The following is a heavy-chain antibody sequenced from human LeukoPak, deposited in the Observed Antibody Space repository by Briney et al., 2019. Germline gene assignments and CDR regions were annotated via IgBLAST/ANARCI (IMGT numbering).Heavy chain of an antibody. V-gene: IGHV1-18*01. J-gene: IGHJ6*02. D-gene: IGHD3-3*01. Sequence: GASVKVSCKASGYTFTSYGISWVRQAPGQGLEWMGWISAYNGNTNYAQKLQGRVTMTTDTSTSTAYMELRSLRSDDTAVYYCARALITIFGVVGYYYYGMDVWGQGTTVTVSS. CDR3: ARALITIFGVVGYYYYGMDV. CDR2: ISAYNGNT. CDR1: GYTFTSYG.